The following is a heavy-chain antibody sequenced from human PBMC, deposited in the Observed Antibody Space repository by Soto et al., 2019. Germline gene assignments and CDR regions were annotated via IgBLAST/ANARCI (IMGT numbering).Heavy chain of an antibody. CDR2: MNPYSGNT. CDR3: ARFAPDSAF. D-gene: IGHD2-15*01. V-gene: IGHV1-8*01. J-gene: IGHJ4*02. CDR1: GYTFTSYD. Sequence: QVQLVQSGAEVKKPGASVKVSCKASGYTFTSYDINWVRQATGQGLEWMGWMNPYSGNTGYAQKFQGRLTRTRNTSISTAYMELNSLRSEDTAVYNCARFAPDSAFWGQGTLVTVSS.